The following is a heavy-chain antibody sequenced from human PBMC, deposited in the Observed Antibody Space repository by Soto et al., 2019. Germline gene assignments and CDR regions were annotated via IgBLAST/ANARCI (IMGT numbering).Heavy chain of an antibody. V-gene: IGHV4-30-4*01. CDR1: GGSISSGDYY. Sequence: SETLSLTCTVSGGSISSGDYYWSWIRQPPGKGLEWIGYIYYSGSTYYNPSLKSRVTISVDTSKNQFSLKLSSVTAADAAVYYCASRIAVAGLYYSDYWGQGTLVTVSS. CDR2: IYYSGST. CDR3: ASRIAVAGLYYSDY. D-gene: IGHD6-19*01. J-gene: IGHJ4*02.